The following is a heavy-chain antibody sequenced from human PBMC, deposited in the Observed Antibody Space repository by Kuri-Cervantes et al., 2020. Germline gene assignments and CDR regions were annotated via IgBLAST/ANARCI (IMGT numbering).Heavy chain of an antibody. CDR2: IKQDGSEK. J-gene: IGHJ6*02. CDR1: GFTFSSYW. CDR3: ARYYGMDV. V-gene: IGHV3-7*01. Sequence: GESLKISCAASGFTFSSYWMSWVRQAPGKGLEWVANIKQDGSEKYYVDSVKGRYTISRDNAKNSLYLQMNSLRAEDTAVYYCARYYGMDVWGQGTTVTVSS.